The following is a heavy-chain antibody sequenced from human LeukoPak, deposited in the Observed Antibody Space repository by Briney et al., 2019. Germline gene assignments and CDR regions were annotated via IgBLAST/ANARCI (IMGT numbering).Heavy chain of an antibody. V-gene: IGHV4-4*07. J-gene: IGHJ4*02. CDR2: IYTSGST. Sequence: SETLSLTCTVSGGSISSYYWSWIRQPAGKGLEWIGRIYTSGSTNYNPSLKSRVTMSVDTSKNQFSLKLSSVTAADTAVYYCARDAWGSSPDLDSWYFDYWGQGTLVTVSS. CDR3: ARDAWGSSPDLDSWYFDY. D-gene: IGHD6-6*01. CDR1: GGSISSYY.